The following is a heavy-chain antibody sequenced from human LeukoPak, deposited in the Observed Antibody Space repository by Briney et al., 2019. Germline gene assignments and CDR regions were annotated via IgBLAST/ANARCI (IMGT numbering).Heavy chain of an antibody. Sequence: GGSLRLSCAASGFTFDDYAMHWVRQAPGKGLEWVSGISWNSGSIGYADSVKGRFTISRDNAKNSLYLQMNSLRAEDMALYYCAKGAITGTFFDYWGQGTLVTVSS. V-gene: IGHV3-9*03. J-gene: IGHJ4*02. CDR1: GFTFDDYA. CDR3: AKGAITGTFFDY. D-gene: IGHD1/OR15-1a*01. CDR2: ISWNSGSI.